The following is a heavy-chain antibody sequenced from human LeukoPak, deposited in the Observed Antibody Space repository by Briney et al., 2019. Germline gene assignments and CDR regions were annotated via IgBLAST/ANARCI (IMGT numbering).Heavy chain of an antibody. CDR1: GGSISSSTYY. CDR2: IYYSGST. Sequence: SETLSLTCTVSGGSISSSTYYWGWIRQPPGKGLEWIGNIYYSGSTYYNPSLQSRVTISVDTSKNQFSLNLSSVTAADTAVYYCARGPTVTGDAFDIWGQGTMVTVSS. V-gene: IGHV4-39*07. J-gene: IGHJ3*02. D-gene: IGHD4-17*01. CDR3: ARGPTVTGDAFDI.